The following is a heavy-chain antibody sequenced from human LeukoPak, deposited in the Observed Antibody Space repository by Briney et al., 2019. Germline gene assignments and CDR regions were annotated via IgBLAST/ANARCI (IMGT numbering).Heavy chain of an antibody. V-gene: IGHV1-8*03. CDR3: ARAYGGNSYYYYGMDV. Sequence: ASVKVSCKASGYTFTSYDINWVRQATGQGLEWMGWMNPNSGNTGYAQKFQGRVTITRNTSISTAYMELSSLRSEDTAVYYCARAYGGNSYYYYGMDVWGQGTTVTVSS. J-gene: IGHJ6*02. CDR1: GYTFTSYD. CDR2: MNPNSGNT. D-gene: IGHD4-23*01.